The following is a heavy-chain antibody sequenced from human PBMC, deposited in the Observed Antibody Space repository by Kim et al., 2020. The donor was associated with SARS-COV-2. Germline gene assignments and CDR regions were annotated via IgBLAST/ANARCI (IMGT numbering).Heavy chain of an antibody. CDR3: ARSRRHYGSGRPIDY. Sequence: SETLSLTCAVYGGSFSGYYWSWIRQPPGKGLEWIGEINHSGSTNYNPSLKSRVTISVDTSKNQFSLKLSSVTAADTAVYYCARSRRHYGSGRPIDYWGQGTLVTVSS. J-gene: IGHJ4*02. CDR2: INHSGST. D-gene: IGHD3-10*01. CDR1: GGSFSGYY. V-gene: IGHV4-34*01.